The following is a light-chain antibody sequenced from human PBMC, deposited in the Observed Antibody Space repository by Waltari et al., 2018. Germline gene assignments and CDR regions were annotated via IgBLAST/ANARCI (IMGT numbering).Light chain of an antibody. Sequence: QSVLTQPPSASGTPGQRVTISCSGSASNIGGNLVNWYQQLPGKAPKLLIYRSDRRPSGVPDRFSASKTGTSASLAISGLQSEDEADYFYASWDDSLNGHWVFGGGTKVTVL. V-gene: IGLV1-44*01. CDR2: RSD. J-gene: IGLJ3*02. CDR1: ASNIGGNL. CDR3: ASWDDSLNGHWV.